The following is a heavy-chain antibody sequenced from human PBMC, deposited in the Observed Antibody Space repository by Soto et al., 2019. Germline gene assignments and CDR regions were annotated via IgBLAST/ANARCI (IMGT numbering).Heavy chain of an antibody. V-gene: IGHV1-3*01. Sequence: QVQLVQSGAEVKKPGASVKVSCKASGYTFITYSMHWVRQAPGQRLEWMGWINAGDGNTKYSQKFQDRVRFTWDTPATAAYMELSSLRSDDTAVYYCARATIFGVVMLGYYFDYWGQGTLVTVSS. D-gene: IGHD3-3*01. CDR1: GYTFITYS. J-gene: IGHJ4*02. CDR2: INAGDGNT. CDR3: ARATIFGVVMLGYYFDY.